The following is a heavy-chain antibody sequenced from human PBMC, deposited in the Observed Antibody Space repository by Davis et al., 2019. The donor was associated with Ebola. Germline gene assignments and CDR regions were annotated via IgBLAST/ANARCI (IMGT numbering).Heavy chain of an antibody. CDR3: ARLFTQWYDAFDI. CDR2: IYYSGST. J-gene: IGHJ3*02. CDR1: GGSFSGYY. Sequence: SETLSLTCAVYGGSFSGYYWSWIRQPPGKGLEWIGYIYYSGSTNYNPSLKSRVTISVDTSKNQFSLKLSSVTAADTAVYYCARLFTQWYDAFDIWGQGTLVTVSS. D-gene: IGHD6-19*01. V-gene: IGHV4-59*08.